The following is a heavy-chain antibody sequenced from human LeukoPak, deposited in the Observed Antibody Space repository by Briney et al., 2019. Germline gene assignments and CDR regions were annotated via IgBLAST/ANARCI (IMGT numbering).Heavy chain of an antibody. CDR3: ARGKRYYYDSSGYYFDY. Sequence: SETLSLTCAVSGGSISSSNWWSWVRQPPEKGLEWIGEIYHSGSTNYNPSLKSRVTISVDTSKNQFSLKLSSVTAADTAVYYCARGKRYYYDSSGYYFDYWGQGTLVTVSS. CDR1: GGSISSSNW. J-gene: IGHJ4*02. D-gene: IGHD3-22*01. V-gene: IGHV4-4*02. CDR2: IYHSGST.